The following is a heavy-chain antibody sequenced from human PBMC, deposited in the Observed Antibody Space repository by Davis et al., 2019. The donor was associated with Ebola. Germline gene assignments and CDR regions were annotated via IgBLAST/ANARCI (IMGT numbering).Heavy chain of an antibody. J-gene: IGHJ4*02. Sequence: GGSLRLSCAASGFTFSTNTMTWVRQAPGKGLEWVSYISSGGGTIYYADSVKGRFTISRDNAKKSLYLQMSSLRDEDTAVYYCATDRNWDFDYWGQGTLVTVSS. CDR3: ATDRNWDFDY. D-gene: IGHD7-27*01. V-gene: IGHV3-48*02. CDR1: GFTFSTNT. CDR2: ISSGGGTI.